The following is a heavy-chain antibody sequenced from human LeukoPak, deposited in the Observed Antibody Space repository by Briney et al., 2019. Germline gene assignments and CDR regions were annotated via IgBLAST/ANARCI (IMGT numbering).Heavy chain of an antibody. V-gene: IGHV3-30*02. CDR2: IQNDGRRK. CDR1: GFTFSNYG. Sequence: GGSLRLSCAASGFTFSNYGMHWVRQAPGKGLEWLAFIQNDGRRKDYADSVRGRFTISRDSSKNTMYLEMSSLRAEDTAVYYCAKDFDRNYSLDYWGQGTLVTVSS. CDR3: AKDFDRNYSLDY. J-gene: IGHJ4*02. D-gene: IGHD1-14*01.